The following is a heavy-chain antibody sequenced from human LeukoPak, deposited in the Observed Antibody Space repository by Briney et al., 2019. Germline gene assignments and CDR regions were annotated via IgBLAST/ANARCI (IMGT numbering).Heavy chain of an antibody. CDR2: IYHGGST. CDR1: GGSISSGGYS. V-gene: IGHV4-30-2*01. CDR3: ASSYYYDSSGYYYFDY. Sequence: SETLSLTCAVSGGSISSGGYSWSWIRQPPGKGLEWIGYIYHGGSTYYNPSLKSRVTISVDRSKNQFSLKLSSVTAADTAVYYCASSYYYDSSGYYYFDYWGQGTLVTVSS. D-gene: IGHD3-22*01. J-gene: IGHJ4*02.